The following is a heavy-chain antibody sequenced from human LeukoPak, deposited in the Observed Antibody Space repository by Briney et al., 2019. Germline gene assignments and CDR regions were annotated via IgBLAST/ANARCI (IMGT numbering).Heavy chain of an antibody. Sequence: SETLSLTYTVSGGSISSYYWSWIRQPPGKGLEWIGYIYYSGNTYYNASLKSQVSISIDTSKNQFSLKVTSVTAADTAMYYCARQTGSGLFILPGGQGTLVTVSS. CDR3: ARQTGSGLFILP. D-gene: IGHD3/OR15-3a*01. J-gene: IGHJ4*02. CDR1: GGSISSYY. V-gene: IGHV4-59*04. CDR2: IYYSGNT.